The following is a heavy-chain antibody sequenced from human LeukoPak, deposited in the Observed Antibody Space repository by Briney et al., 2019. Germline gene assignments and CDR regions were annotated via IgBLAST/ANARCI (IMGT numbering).Heavy chain of an antibody. Sequence: PSETLSLTCAVSGGSVSSGGYSWSWIRQPPGKDLEWIGYIYDSGSTYYNSSLKSRVTISADRSKNQFSLKLSSVTAADTAVYYCARRNGPFDYWGQGTLVTVSS. CDR1: GGSVSSGGYS. J-gene: IGHJ4*02. D-gene: IGHD1-1*01. V-gene: IGHV4-30-2*01. CDR3: ARRNGPFDY. CDR2: IYDSGST.